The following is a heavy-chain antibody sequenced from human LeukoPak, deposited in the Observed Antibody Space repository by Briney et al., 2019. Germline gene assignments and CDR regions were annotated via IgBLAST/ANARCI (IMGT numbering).Heavy chain of an antibody. CDR3: AKDPPYYYDSSGYYPDY. CDR2: ISWDGGST. D-gene: IGHD3-22*01. CDR1: GFTFDDYA. J-gene: IGHJ4*02. Sequence: GGSLRLSCAASGFTFDDYAMHWVRQAPGKGLEWVSLISWDGGSTYYADSVKGRFTISRDNSKHSLYLQMNSLRTEDTALYYCAKDPPYYYDSSGYYPDYWGQGTLVTVSS. V-gene: IGHV3-43*02.